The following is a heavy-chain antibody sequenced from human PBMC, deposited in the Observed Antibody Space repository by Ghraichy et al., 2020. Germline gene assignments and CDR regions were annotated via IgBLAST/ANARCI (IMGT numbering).Heavy chain of an antibody. CDR3: SRDPSRGGEDGFDP. D-gene: IGHD6-19*01. CDR1: GDSMNSYY. Sequence: SETLSLTCTVSGDSMNSYYWSWIRQPAGKGLEWIGRIYSDGSTDYNPSLKSRVTMSVDTSKNQFSLNLHSVTAADAAVYYWSRDPSRGGEDGFDPWGQGTLVTVSS. CDR2: IYSDGST. J-gene: IGHJ5*02. V-gene: IGHV4-4*07.